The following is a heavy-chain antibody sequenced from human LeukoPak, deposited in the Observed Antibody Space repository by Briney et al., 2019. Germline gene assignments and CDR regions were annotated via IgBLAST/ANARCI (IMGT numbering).Heavy chain of an antibody. Sequence: GGSLRLSCAASGFTFSSYAMHWVRQAPGKGLEWVAVISYDGSNKYYADSVKGRFTISRDNSKNTLYLQTNSLRAEDTAVYYCARDETRQQWLVKLDYWGQGTLVTVSS. CDR1: GFTFSSYA. J-gene: IGHJ4*02. V-gene: IGHV3-30*04. CDR3: ARDETRQQWLVKLDY. CDR2: ISYDGSNK. D-gene: IGHD6-19*01.